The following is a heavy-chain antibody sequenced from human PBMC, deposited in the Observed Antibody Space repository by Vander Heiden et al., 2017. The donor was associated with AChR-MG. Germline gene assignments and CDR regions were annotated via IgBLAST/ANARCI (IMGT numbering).Heavy chain of an antibody. V-gene: IGHV1-2*02. CDR3: ARGGATIFGVFDY. D-gene: IGHD3-3*01. Sequence: QVQLVQSGAEVKKPGASVKVSCKASGYTFTDYYMHWVRQAPGQGLEWMGWINPNSGGTNYAQKFQGRVTMTRDTSISTGYMELRRQRSDDTAVYYCARGGATIFGVFDYWGQGTLVTVSS. CDR1: GYTFTDYY. CDR2: INPNSGGT. J-gene: IGHJ4*02.